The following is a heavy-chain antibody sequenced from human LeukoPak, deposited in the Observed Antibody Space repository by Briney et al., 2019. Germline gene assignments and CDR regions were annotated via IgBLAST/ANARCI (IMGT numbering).Heavy chain of an antibody. CDR3: ARENQAYCGGDCYSYYFDY. CDR2: IYTSGST. CDR1: GGSINIITNY. Sequence: SETLSLTCTVSGGSINIITNYWGWIRQPAGKGLEWIGRIYTSGSTNYNPSLKSRVTMSVDTSKNQFSLKLSSVTAADTAVYYCARENQAYCGGDCYSYYFDYWGQGTLVTVSS. J-gene: IGHJ4*02. V-gene: IGHV4-61*02. D-gene: IGHD2-21*02.